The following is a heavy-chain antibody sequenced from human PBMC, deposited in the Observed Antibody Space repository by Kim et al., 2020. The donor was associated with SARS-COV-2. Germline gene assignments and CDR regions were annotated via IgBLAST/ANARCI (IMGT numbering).Heavy chain of an antibody. Sequence: GGSLRLSCAASGFTFSSYGMHWVRQAPGKGLEWVAVISYDGSNKYYADSVKGRFTISRDNSKNTLYLQMNSLRAEDTAVYYCAKDPGSITMVRGSWGQGTLVTVSS. CDR2: ISYDGSNK. D-gene: IGHD3-10*01. V-gene: IGHV3-30*18. J-gene: IGHJ4*02. CDR3: AKDPGSITMVRGS. CDR1: GFTFSSYG.